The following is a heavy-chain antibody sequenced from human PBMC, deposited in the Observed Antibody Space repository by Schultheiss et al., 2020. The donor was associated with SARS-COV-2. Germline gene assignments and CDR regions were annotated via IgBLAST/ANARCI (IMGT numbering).Heavy chain of an antibody. D-gene: IGHD5-24*01. Sequence: GSLRLSCTVSGGSISSGGYYWSWIRQPPGKGLEWIGYIYYSGSTNYNPSLKSRVTISVDTSKNQFSLKLSSVTAADTAVYYCAREGDGYNYNWFDPWGQGTLVTVSS. CDR3: AREGDGYNYNWFDP. V-gene: IGHV4-61*08. CDR2: IYYSGST. J-gene: IGHJ5*02. CDR1: GGSISSGGYY.